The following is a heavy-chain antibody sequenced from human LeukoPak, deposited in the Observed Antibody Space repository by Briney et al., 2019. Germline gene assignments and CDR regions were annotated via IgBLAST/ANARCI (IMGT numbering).Heavy chain of an antibody. Sequence: GESLKISCKGSGSSFTCYWIGWVRQMPGKGLEWMGIIYPGDSDTRYSPSFQGQVTISADKSISTAYLQWSSLKASDTAMYYCARHPGAAVDYFDYWGQGTLVTVSS. CDR3: ARHPGAAVDYFDY. V-gene: IGHV5-51*01. CDR2: IYPGDSDT. CDR1: GSSFTCYW. D-gene: IGHD6-13*01. J-gene: IGHJ4*02.